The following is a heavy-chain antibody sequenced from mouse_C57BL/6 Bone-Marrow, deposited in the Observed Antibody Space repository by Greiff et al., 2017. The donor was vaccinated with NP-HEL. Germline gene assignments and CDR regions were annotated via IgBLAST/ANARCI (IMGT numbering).Heavy chain of an antibody. Sequence: VQLQQPGAELVKPGASVKLSCKASGYTFTSYWMQWVKQRPGQGLEWIGEIDPSDSYTNYNQKFKGKATLTVDTSSSTAYMQLSSLTSEDSAVYYCAALTGTDYWGQGTTLTVSS. CDR3: AALTGTDY. J-gene: IGHJ2*01. CDR2: IDPSDSYT. D-gene: IGHD4-1*01. CDR1: GYTFTSYW. V-gene: IGHV1-50*01.